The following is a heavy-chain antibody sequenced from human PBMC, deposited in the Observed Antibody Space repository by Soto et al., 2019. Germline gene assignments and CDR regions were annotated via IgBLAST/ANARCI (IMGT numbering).Heavy chain of an antibody. J-gene: IGHJ4*02. D-gene: IGHD3-9*01. V-gene: IGHV4-59*01. Sequence: SETLSLTCTVSGGSISSYYWSWIRQPPGKGLEWIGYIYYSGSTNYNPSLKSRVTISVDTSKNQFSLKLSSVTAADTAVYYCARYRDYDILTGYSFYFDYWGQGTLVTVSS. CDR1: GGSISSYY. CDR2: IYYSGST. CDR3: ARYRDYDILTGYSFYFDY.